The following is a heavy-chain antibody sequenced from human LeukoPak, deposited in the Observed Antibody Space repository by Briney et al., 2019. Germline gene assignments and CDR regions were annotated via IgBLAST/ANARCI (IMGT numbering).Heavy chain of an antibody. J-gene: IGHJ5*02. D-gene: IGHD2-2*01. V-gene: IGHV4-31*03. CDR2: IYYRGST. CDR3: ARVVEDIVVVPAAMGNWFDP. Sequence: SQTLSLTCTVSGVSISSGGYYWSWIRQHPGQGLEWFGYIYYRGSTYYNPSLKSRVTISVDTSKNQFSLKLSSVTAADTAVYYCARVVEDIVVVPAAMGNWFDPWGQGTLVTVSS. CDR1: GVSISSGGYY.